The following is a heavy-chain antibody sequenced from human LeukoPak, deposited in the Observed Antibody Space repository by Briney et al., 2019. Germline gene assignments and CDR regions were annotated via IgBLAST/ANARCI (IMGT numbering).Heavy chain of an antibody. CDR2: IKTKTDDGTT. CDR1: GFTFSSAW. V-gene: IGHV3-15*01. J-gene: IGHJ3*02. Sequence: KPGGSLRLSCAASGFTFSSAWMNWARQAPGKGLEWVGRIKTKTDDGTTHYAAPVKGRFTISRDDSKNTLYLQMNSLKTEDTAVYYCTTNDAFDIWGQGTMVTVSS. CDR3: TTNDAFDI.